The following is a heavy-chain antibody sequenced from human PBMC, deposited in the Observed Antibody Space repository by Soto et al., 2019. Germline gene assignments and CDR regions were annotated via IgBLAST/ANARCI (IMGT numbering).Heavy chain of an antibody. D-gene: IGHD2-21*02. CDR1: GGSISSYY. Sequence: SETLSLTCSVSGGSISSYYWSWIRQPPGKGLEWIGYIFYSGSTNQNPSLKSRVTISVDTSKNQFSLKLSSVTAADTAVYYCARTALGWFDPWGQGTLVTSPQ. CDR2: IFYSGST. V-gene: IGHV4-59*01. J-gene: IGHJ5*02. CDR3: ARTALGWFDP.